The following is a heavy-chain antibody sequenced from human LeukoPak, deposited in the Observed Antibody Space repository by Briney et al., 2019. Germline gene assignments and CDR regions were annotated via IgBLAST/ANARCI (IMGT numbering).Heavy chain of an antibody. Sequence: GESLKISCKGSGYSFSSYWIGWVRQIPGKGLEWMGIIYPGDSDTRYSPSFQGQVTISADKSISTAYLQWSSLKASDTAMYYCARDRLSSIWTFENRPDAFDIWGQGTMVTVSS. J-gene: IGHJ3*02. V-gene: IGHV5-51*01. CDR1: GYSFSSYW. CDR2: IYPGDSDT. D-gene: IGHD6-13*01. CDR3: ARDRLSSIWTFENRPDAFDI.